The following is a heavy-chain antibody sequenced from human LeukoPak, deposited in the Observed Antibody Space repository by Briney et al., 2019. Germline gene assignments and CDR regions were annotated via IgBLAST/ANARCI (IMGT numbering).Heavy chain of an antibody. CDR1: GFTFSDYY. Sequence: PGRSLRLSCAASGFTFSDYYMSWIRQAPGKGLEWVSYISSSGSTIYCADSVKGRFTISRDNAKNSLYLQMNSLRAEDTAVYYCARGGYYDSSGPRGAFDIWGQGTMVTVSS. CDR2: ISSSGSTI. D-gene: IGHD3-22*01. CDR3: ARGGYYDSSGPRGAFDI. V-gene: IGHV3-11*01. J-gene: IGHJ3*02.